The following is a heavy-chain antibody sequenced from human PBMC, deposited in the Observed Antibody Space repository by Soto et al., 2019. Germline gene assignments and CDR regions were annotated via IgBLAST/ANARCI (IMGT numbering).Heavy chain of an antibody. Sequence: SETLSLTWTVAGDSITSGGYYWSWISQHPGEGLEWIGYIYYSGTTYYNPSLKSRVTISVDTSKNQFSLKLSSVTAADTAVYSCARPSASYHGWFDPSGQGTLVTVSS. CDR3: ARPSASYHGWFDP. V-gene: IGHV4-31*02. J-gene: IGHJ5*02. CDR1: GDSITSGGYY. CDR2: IYYSGTT. D-gene: IGHD3-10*01.